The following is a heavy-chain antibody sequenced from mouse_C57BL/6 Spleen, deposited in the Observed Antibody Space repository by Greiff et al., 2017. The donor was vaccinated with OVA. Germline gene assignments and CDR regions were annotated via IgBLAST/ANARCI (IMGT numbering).Heavy chain of an antibody. V-gene: IGHV1-81*01. CDR3: ARSMTTVVGEAMDY. J-gene: IGHJ4*01. CDR1: GYTFTSYG. D-gene: IGHD1-1*01. Sequence: VQLQQSGPELVKPGASVKLSCKASGYTFTSYGISWVKQRTGQGLEWIGEIYPRSGNTYYNEKFKGKATLTADKSSSTAYMELRSLTSEDSAVYFCARSMTTVVGEAMDYWGQGTSVTVSS. CDR2: IYPRSGNT.